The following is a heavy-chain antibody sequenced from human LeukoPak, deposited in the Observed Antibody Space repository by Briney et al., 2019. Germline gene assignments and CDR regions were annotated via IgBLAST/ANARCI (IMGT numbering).Heavy chain of an antibody. J-gene: IGHJ4*02. CDR1: GGSISTSNHY. V-gene: IGHV4-61*05. CDR3: ARHAPGSSGYYHDRPFDY. CDR2: IYYSGTT. Sequence: KPSETLSLTCTVSGGSISTSNHYWGWIRQPPGKGLEWIAFIYYSGTTNYNPSLKSRVTISVDASKNQFSLKLSSVTAADTAVYYCARHAPGSSGYYHDRPFDYWGQGTLVTVSS. D-gene: IGHD3-22*01.